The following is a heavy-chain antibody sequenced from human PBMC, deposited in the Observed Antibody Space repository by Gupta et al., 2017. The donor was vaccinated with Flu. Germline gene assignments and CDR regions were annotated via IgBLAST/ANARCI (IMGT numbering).Heavy chain of an antibody. CDR3: ARERGYSYGYSDY. Sequence: YGAASGFTFNGYSMNWVRQAPGMGLEWVSSISISSSDIYYADSVKGRFTISRDNAKNSLYLQMNSLRAEDTAVYYCARERGYSYGYSDYWDRGTLVTVYS. J-gene: IGHJ4*02. D-gene: IGHD5-18*01. CDR1: GFTFNGYS. CDR2: ISISSSDI. V-gene: IGHV3-21*01.